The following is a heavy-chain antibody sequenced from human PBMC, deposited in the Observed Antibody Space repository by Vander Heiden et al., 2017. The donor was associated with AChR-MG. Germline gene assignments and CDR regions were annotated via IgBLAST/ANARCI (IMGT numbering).Heavy chain of an antibody. CDR2: ISGSGGST. CDR1: GFTFSSYA. D-gene: IGHD6-19*01. J-gene: IGHJ4*02. V-gene: IGHV3-23*01. Sequence: EVQLLESGGGLVQPGGSLRLPCAASGFTFSSYARSWVRQAPGKGLEWGSAISGSGGSTYYADSVKGRFTISRDNSKNTLYLQMNSLRAEDTAVYYCAAGYSSGWYVGSFDYWGQGTLVTVS. CDR3: AAGYSSGWYVGSFDY.